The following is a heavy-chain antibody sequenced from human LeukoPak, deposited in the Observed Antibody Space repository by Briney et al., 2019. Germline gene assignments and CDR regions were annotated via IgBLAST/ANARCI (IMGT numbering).Heavy chain of an antibody. V-gene: IGHV4-39*01. D-gene: IGHD2-2*01. Sequence: PSETLSLTCTVPGGSISSSSYYWGWIRQPPGKGLEWIGSIYYSGCTYYNQSLKSRATISVDASEDQFSLKLSSVTAADTAVYYCASRGYCSSTSCYLPYGMDVWGQGTTVTVSS. CDR3: ASRGYCSSTSCYLPYGMDV. CDR2: IYYSGCT. J-gene: IGHJ6*02. CDR1: GGSISSSSYY.